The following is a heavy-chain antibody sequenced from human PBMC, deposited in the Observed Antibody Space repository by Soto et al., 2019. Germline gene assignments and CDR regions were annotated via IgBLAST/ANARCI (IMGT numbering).Heavy chain of an antibody. V-gene: IGHV1-8*01. CDR3: ARGVAAAGTDWFDP. Sequence: QVQLVQSGAEVKKPGASVKVSCKASGYTFTSDDINWVRQATGQGLEWMGWMNPYSGDTGYAQKFQGRVTMTRDTSISTAYMELSSLSSGDTAVYYCARGVAAAGTDWFDPWGQGTLVTVSS. CDR1: GYTFTSDD. D-gene: IGHD6-13*01. J-gene: IGHJ5*02. CDR2: MNPYSGDT.